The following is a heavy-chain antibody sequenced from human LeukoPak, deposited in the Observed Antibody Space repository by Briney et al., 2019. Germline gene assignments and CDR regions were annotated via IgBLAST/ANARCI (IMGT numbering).Heavy chain of an antibody. J-gene: IGHJ6*03. D-gene: IGHD2-15*01. CDR1: GGSISSSSYY. CDR3: ARLGYCSGGSCYYYYYMDV. CDR2: IYYSGST. Sequence: SETLSLTCTVSGGSISSSSYYWGWIRQPPGKGLEWIGSIYYSGSTYYNPSLKSRVTISVDTSKNQFSLQLSSVTAADTAVYYCARLGYCSGGSCYYYYYMDVWGKGTTVTVSS. V-gene: IGHV4-39*07.